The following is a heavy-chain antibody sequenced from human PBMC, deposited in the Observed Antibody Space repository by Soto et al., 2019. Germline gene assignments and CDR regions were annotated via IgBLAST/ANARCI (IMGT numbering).Heavy chain of an antibody. D-gene: IGHD6-13*01. CDR3: RIAAAGREVWFDP. V-gene: IGHV1-8*01. CDR1: GYTFTSYD. J-gene: IGHJ5*02. Sequence: ASVKVSCKASGYTFTSYDINWVRQATGQGLEWMGWTNPNSGNTGYAQKFQGRVTMTRNTSISTAYMELSSLRSEDTAVYYCRIAAAGREVWFDPWGQGTLVTVSS. CDR2: TNPNSGNT.